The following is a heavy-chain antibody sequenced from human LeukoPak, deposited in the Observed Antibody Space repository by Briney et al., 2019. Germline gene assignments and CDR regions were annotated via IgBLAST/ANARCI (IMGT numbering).Heavy chain of an antibody. CDR1: GGSISSGSYY. V-gene: IGHV4-61*02. Sequence: SQTLSLTCTVSGGSISSGSYYWSWIRQPAGKGLEWIGRIYTSGSTNYNPSLKSRVTISVDTSKNQFSLKLSSVTAADTAVYYCARVGYDFWSGYVYYMDVWGKGTTVTVSS. CDR3: ARVGYDFWSGYVYYMDV. J-gene: IGHJ6*03. D-gene: IGHD3-3*01. CDR2: IYTSGST.